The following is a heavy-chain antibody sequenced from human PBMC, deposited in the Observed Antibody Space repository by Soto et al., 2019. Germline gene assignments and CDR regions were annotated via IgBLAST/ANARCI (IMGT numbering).Heavy chain of an antibody. CDR2: ISAYNGNT. D-gene: IGHD3-22*01. CDR1: GYTFTSYG. J-gene: IGHJ4*02. Sequence: QVQLVQSGAEVKKPGASVKVSCKASGYTFTSYGISWVRQDPGQGLEWMGWISAYNGNTNYAQKLQGRVTMTTDTSTSTAYMELRSLRSDDTAVYYCARDGYYDSSGYRSDFDYWGQGTLVTVSS. V-gene: IGHV1-18*01. CDR3: ARDGYYDSSGYRSDFDY.